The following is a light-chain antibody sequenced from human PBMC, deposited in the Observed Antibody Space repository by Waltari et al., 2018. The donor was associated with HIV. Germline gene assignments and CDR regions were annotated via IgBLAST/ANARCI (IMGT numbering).Light chain of an antibody. CDR1: NIGSKS. CDR3: QIWNNSSDHWV. Sequence: YVLTQPPSVSVAPGTTAKLSCGGNNIGSKSVHWYQQRPGQPPALVIYYDADRPSGMPERFIGSNSGSTATLTITRVEVGDEADYFCQIWNNSSDHWVFGAGTTLTVL. V-gene: IGLV3-21*01. J-gene: IGLJ3*02. CDR2: YDA.